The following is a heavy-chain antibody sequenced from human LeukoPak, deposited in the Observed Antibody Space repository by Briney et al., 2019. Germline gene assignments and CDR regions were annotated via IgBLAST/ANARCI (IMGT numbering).Heavy chain of an antibody. Sequence: GGSLRLSCAASGFPFNDHAMHWVRQAPGKGLEWVAVISYDGSNKYYADSVKGRFTISRDNSKNTLYLQMNSLRVEDTAVYYCARGAGKYSGSSDFDYWGQGTLVTVSS. J-gene: IGHJ4*02. CDR2: ISYDGSNK. D-gene: IGHD1-26*01. V-gene: IGHV3-30-3*01. CDR1: GFPFNDHA. CDR3: ARGAGKYSGSSDFDY.